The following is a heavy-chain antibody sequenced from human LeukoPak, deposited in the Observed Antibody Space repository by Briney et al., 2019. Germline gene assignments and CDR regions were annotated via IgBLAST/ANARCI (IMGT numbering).Heavy chain of an antibody. CDR2: ISSSSSYI. V-gene: IGHV3-21*01. Sequence: GGSLRLSCAASGFTFSSYSMTWVRQAPGKGLEWVSSISSSSSYIYYADSVKGRFTISRDNAKNSLYLQMNSLRAEDTAVYYCARDRSSGTYFDYWGQGTLVTVSS. D-gene: IGHD6-25*01. CDR1: GFTFSSYS. CDR3: ARDRSSGTYFDY. J-gene: IGHJ4*02.